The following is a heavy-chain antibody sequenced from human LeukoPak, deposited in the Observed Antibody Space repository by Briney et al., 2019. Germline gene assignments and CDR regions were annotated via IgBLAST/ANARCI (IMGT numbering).Heavy chain of an antibody. CDR2: IRYDGSNI. CDR1: GFNFSSFG. J-gene: IGHJ4*02. CDR3: AKDISAYGSGTSADY. D-gene: IGHD3-10*01. Sequence: GDSLTLSRAASGFNFSSFGMHCLRQAPGKGLQWVTFIRYDGSNIYYADSVKGRFTISRDNSKNALYLQMSSLRAEDTAVYYCAKDISAYGSGTSADYWGQGTLVTVSS. V-gene: IGHV3-30*02.